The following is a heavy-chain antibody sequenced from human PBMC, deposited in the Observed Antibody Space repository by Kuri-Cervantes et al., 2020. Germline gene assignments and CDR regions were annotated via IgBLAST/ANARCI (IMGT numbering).Heavy chain of an antibody. J-gene: IGHJ4*02. CDR3: ARDLDWAFDY. CDR2: ISSSRSAM. CDR1: GFTFSSYS. D-gene: IGHD3-3*01. V-gene: IGHV3-48*02. Sequence: LSLTCAASGFTFSSYSMNWVRQAPGKGLEWVSYISSSRSAMFYGDSVKGRFTISRDNAKNSLFLQMNSLRDEDTAVYYCARDLDWAFDYWGQGTLVTVSS.